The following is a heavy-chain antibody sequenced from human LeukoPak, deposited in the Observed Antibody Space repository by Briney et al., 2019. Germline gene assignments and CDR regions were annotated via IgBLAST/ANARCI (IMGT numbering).Heavy chain of an antibody. Sequence: GGSLRLSCAASGFTFSNGWMSWVRQAPGKVLEWVGHIKSKTNGGTTDYAAPVKGRFSISRDDSRTTVYLQMNSLKTEDTAVYYCTTEGGHLHSNPFDYWGQGTLVTVSS. V-gene: IGHV3-15*01. D-gene: IGHD2-15*01. CDR2: IKSKTNGGTT. J-gene: IGHJ4*02. CDR1: GFTFSNGW. CDR3: TTEGGHLHSNPFDY.